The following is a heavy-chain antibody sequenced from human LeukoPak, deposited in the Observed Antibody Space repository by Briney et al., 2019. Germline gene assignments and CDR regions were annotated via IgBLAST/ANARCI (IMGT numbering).Heavy chain of an antibody. CDR3: ARKLLSLYYFDY. Sequence: GRSLRLSCAASGFTFSSYAMHWVRQAPGKGLEWVAVISYDGGNKYYADSVKGRFTISRDNSKNTLYLQMNSLRAEDTAVYYCARKLLSLYYFDYWGQGTLVTVSS. D-gene: IGHD2-2*01. CDR2: ISYDGGNK. CDR1: GFTFSSYA. V-gene: IGHV3-30-3*01. J-gene: IGHJ4*02.